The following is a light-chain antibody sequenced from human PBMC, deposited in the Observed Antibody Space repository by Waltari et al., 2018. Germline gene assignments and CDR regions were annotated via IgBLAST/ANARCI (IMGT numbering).Light chain of an antibody. Sequence: DILLTQSPATLSLSPGERATLSCRASQSVISYLAWYQQKPGQAPRLLIYDASNRATGIPARFSGSGSGTDFTLTISSLEPEDFAVYYCQQRSNWPRITFGPGTKVDIK. V-gene: IGKV3-11*01. CDR2: DAS. CDR3: QQRSNWPRIT. CDR1: QSVISY. J-gene: IGKJ3*01.